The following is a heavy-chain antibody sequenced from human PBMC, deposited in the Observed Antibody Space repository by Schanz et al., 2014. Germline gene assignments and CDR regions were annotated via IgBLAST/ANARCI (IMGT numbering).Heavy chain of an antibody. CDR2: VRNKNNRYTT. D-gene: IGHD2-2*01. V-gene: IGHV3-72*01. CDR1: GFTFSKYW. Sequence: VQLVESGGGVVQPGRSLRLSCGGSGFTFSKYWMSWVRQAPGKGLEWVGRVRNKNNRYTTEYAASVKGRFTISRDDSKNSLYVQMNSLKTEDTAMYYCARRASCSRIGCPFDSWGQGTLVTVSS. CDR3: ARRASCSRIGCPFDS. J-gene: IGHJ4*02.